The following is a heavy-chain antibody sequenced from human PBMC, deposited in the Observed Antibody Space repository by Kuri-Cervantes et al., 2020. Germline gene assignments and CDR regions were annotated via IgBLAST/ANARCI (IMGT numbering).Heavy chain of an antibody. CDR1: GFTFSSYS. CDR2: ISSNNNYI. CDR3: ARDGDWELGVDY. Sequence: LSLTCAASGFTFSSYSMAWVRQAPGKGLEWVSSISSNNNYIYYAVSVKGRFTISRDNAKNSLYLQMNSLRAEDTAVYYCARDGDWELGVDYWGQGTLVTVSS. J-gene: IGHJ4*02. D-gene: IGHD7-27*01. V-gene: IGHV3-21*01.